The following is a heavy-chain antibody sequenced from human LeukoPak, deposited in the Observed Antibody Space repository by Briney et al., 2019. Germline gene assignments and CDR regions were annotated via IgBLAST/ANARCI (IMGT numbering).Heavy chain of an antibody. D-gene: IGHD3-10*01. V-gene: IGHV3-23*01. CDR3: VRSYYYDSGSYLSDY. Sequence: GGSLRLSCAGSGFTLSSYAMSWVRQAPGKGLEWVSLISSDGTTYYADSVKGRFTISRDNSKNTQYLQMNSLRAEDTAVYYCVRSYYYDSGSYLSDYWGQGTLVTVSS. J-gene: IGHJ4*02. CDR2: ISSDGTT. CDR1: GFTLSSYA.